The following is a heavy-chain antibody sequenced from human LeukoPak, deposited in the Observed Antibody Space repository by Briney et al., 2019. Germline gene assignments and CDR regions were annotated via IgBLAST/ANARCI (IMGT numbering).Heavy chain of an antibody. CDR1: GYTFTGYY. CDR3: ARDLYSSSWYGAFDI. CDR2: INPNSGGT. Sequence: GASVKVSCKASGYTFTGYYMHWVRQAPGQGLEWMGWINPNSGGTNYTQKFQGRVTMTRDTSISTAYMELSRLRSDDTAVYYCARDLYSSSWYGAFDIWGQGTMVTVSS. V-gene: IGHV1-2*02. D-gene: IGHD6-13*01. J-gene: IGHJ3*02.